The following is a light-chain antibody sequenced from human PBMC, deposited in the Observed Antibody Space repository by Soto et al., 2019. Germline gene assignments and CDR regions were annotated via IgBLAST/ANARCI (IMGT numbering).Light chain of an antibody. V-gene: IGKV3-20*01. Sequence: ELVLTQSPVALSLSSGERATLSCRASQSVSSTLLTWYQQKPGQAPRLLIYGVSSRATGIPDRFSGSGSGTDFTLTISRVEPEDFAVYFCQHYVDSSWPVGKGSRVELK. CDR3: QHYVDSSWP. CDR1: QSVSSTL. J-gene: IGKJ1*01. CDR2: GVS.